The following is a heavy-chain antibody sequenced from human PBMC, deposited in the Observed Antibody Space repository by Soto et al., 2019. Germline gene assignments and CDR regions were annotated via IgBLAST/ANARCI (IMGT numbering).Heavy chain of an antibody. Sequence: SETLSLTCAVSGGSFGSSAYYWGWIRQAPGKGLEWIGSINYSGTTYYNPSLKSRVTVSVDTSKNHFSLKLSSVTAADTALYYCSRRAPEGFDPWGQGTLVTVSS. V-gene: IGHV4-39*02. CDR1: GGSFGSSAYY. CDR3: SRRAPEGFDP. J-gene: IGHJ5*02. CDR2: INYSGTT.